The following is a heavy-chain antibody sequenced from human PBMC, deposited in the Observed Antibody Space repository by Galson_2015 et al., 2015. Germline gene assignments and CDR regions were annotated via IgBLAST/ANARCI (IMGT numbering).Heavy chain of an antibody. Sequence: SLRLSCAASGFLVSSIYMSWVRQAPGKGLEWVSVVYNDGRTYYADSVKGRFTISMDNSRNTLSLQMNSLRAEDTAVYYCARYISVSIGAAFDIWGQGTMVTVSS. CDR1: GFLVSSIY. D-gene: IGHD3-10*01. CDR2: VYNDGRT. CDR3: ARYISVSIGAAFDI. V-gene: IGHV3-53*01. J-gene: IGHJ3*02.